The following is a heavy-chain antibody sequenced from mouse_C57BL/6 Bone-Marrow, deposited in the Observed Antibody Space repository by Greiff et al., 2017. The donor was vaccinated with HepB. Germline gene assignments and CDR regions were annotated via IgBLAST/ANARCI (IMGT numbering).Heavy chain of an antibody. CDR3: VRPFYYDYDDYAMDY. CDR2: IRSKSNNYAT. Sequence: DVQLQESGGGLVQPKGSLKLSCAASGFSFNTYAMNWVRQAPGKGLEWVARIRSKSNNYATYYADSVKDRFTISRDDSESMLYLQMNNLKTEDTAMYYCVRPFYYDYDDYAMDYWGQGTSVTVSS. CDR1: GFSFNTYA. V-gene: IGHV10-1*01. D-gene: IGHD2-4*01. J-gene: IGHJ4*01.